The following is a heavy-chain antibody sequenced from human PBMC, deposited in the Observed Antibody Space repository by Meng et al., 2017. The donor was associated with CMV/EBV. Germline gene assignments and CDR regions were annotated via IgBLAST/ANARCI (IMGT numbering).Heavy chain of an antibody. CDR1: GFTFSSYS. CDR2: ISSSSSTI. V-gene: IGHV3-48*04. CDR3: AAYGDYNWFDP. J-gene: IGHJ5*02. Sequence: GVSLKISCAASGFTFSSYSMNWVRQAPGKGLEWVSYISSSSSTIYYADSVKGRFTISRDNAKNSLYLQMNSLRAEDTAVYYCAAYGDYNWFDPWGQGTLVTVSS. D-gene: IGHD4-17*01.